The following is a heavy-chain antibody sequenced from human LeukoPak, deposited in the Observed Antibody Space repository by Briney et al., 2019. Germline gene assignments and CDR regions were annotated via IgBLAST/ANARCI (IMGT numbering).Heavy chain of an antibody. CDR1: GYTFTSYG. J-gene: IGHJ4*02. CDR3: ARDSGSYIKYYFDY. D-gene: IGHD1-26*01. V-gene: IGHV1-18*01. Sequence: GASVKVSCKASGYTFTSYGISWVRQAPGQGLEWMGWISAYNGNTNYAQKFQGRVTITADKSTSTAYMELSSLRSEDTAVYYCARDSGSYIKYYFDYWGQGTLVTVSS. CDR2: ISAYNGNT.